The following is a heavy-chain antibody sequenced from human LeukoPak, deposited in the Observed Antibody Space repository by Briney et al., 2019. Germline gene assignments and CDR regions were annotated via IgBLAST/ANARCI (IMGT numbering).Heavy chain of an antibody. V-gene: IGHV3-53*01. D-gene: IGHD3-10*01. CDR3: AKLKVFGSGSWDY. J-gene: IGHJ4*02. Sequence: PGGSLRLSCAASGFTVSSNYMSWVRQAPGKGLEWVSVIYSGGSTYYADSVKGRFTISRDNSKNTLYLQMNSLRAEDTAVYYCAKLKVFGSGSWDYWGQGSLVTVSS. CDR1: GFTVSSNY. CDR2: IYSGGST.